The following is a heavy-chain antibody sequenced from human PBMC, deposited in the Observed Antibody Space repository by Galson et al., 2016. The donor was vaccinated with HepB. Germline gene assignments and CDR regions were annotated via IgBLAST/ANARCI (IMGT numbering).Heavy chain of an antibody. Sequence: SLRLSCAASGFTFKSAWMNWVRQAPGKGLEWVGRVKSESYGGTIDHAAPVQGRFTISRDDSENTLYLQMNSLKTEDTAVYYCTAGNTGYDTGGMDVWGQGTKVTVSS. J-gene: IGHJ6*02. D-gene: IGHD3/OR15-3a*01. CDR3: TAGNTGYDTGGMDV. CDR2: VKSESYGGTI. CDR1: GFTFKSAW. V-gene: IGHV3-15*07.